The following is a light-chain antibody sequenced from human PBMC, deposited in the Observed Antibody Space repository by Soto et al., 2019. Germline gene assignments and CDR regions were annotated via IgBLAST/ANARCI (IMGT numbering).Light chain of an antibody. CDR2: AAS. J-gene: IGKJ1*01. CDR1: QTISSW. V-gene: IGKV1-5*01. CDR3: QHYNSYSEA. Sequence: DIQMTQSPSTLSGSVGDRVTITCRASQTISSWLAWYQQKPGKAPKLLIYAASTLQGGVPSRFSGSGSGTEFTLTISSLQPDDFATYYCQHYNSYSEAFGQGTKVDI.